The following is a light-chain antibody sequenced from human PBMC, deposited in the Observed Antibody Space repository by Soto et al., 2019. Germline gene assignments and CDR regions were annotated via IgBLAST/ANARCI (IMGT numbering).Light chain of an antibody. CDR2: GAS. J-gene: IGKJ1*01. CDR1: QSVSSSS. Sequence: EIVLLQSPGTLSLSTGERATLSCRASQSVSSSSLAWYQQKRGQAPRLLIHGASSRATGIPDRFSGSGSGTDFTLTISRLEPEDFAVYYCQQYGSSPRTFGQGTKVDIK. V-gene: IGKV3-20*01. CDR3: QQYGSSPRT.